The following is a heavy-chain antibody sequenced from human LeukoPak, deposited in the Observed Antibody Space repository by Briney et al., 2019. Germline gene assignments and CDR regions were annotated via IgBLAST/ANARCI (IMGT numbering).Heavy chain of an antibody. D-gene: IGHD3-10*01. CDR1: GYTFIGYY. CDR3: ARVWDVLLWFGELFHDAFDI. Sequence: ASVKVSCKASGYTFIGYYMHWVRQAPGQGLEWMGWINPNSGGTNYAQKFQGRVTMTRDTSISTAYMELSRLRSDDTAVYYCARVWDVLLWFGELFHDAFDIWGQGTMVTVSS. CDR2: INPNSGGT. J-gene: IGHJ3*02. V-gene: IGHV1-2*02.